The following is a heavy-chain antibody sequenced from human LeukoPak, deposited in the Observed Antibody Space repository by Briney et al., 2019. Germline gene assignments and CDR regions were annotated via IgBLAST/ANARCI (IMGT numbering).Heavy chain of an antibody. J-gene: IGHJ5*02. Sequence: PGRSLRLSCAASGFTFSSYAMHWVRQAPGKGLEWVAVISYDGSNKYYADSVKGRFTISRDNSKNTLYLQMNSLRAEDTAVYYCAREGSSGWFGGNWFDPWGQGTLVTVSS. V-gene: IGHV3-30-3*01. CDR1: GFTFSSYA. CDR3: AREGSSGWFGGNWFDP. CDR2: ISYDGSNK. D-gene: IGHD6-19*01.